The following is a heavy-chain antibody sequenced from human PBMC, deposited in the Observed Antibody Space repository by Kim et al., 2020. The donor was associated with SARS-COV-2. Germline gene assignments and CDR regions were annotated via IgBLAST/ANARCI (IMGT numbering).Heavy chain of an antibody. Sequence: GREYYTDSVKGRFTISRDNSKNTLYLQMNSLRADDTAVYFCARGGISYFDYWGQGTLVTVSS. CDR2: GRE. CDR3: ARGGISYFDY. J-gene: IGHJ4*02. V-gene: IGHV3-23*01.